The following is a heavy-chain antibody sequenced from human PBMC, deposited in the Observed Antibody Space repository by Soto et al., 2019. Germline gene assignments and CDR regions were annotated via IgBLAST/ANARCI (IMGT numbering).Heavy chain of an antibody. V-gene: IGHV1-69*12. Sequence: QVQLVQSGAEVKKPGSSVKVSCKASGGTFSSYAISWVRQAPGQGLEWMGGIIPIFGTANYAQKFQGRVTITADESTSTAYMELSSLRSEDTAVYYCARDLAGLAAAGRDYGMDVWGQGTTVTVSS. D-gene: IGHD6-13*01. CDR1: GGTFSSYA. J-gene: IGHJ6*02. CDR2: IIPIFGTA. CDR3: ARDLAGLAAAGRDYGMDV.